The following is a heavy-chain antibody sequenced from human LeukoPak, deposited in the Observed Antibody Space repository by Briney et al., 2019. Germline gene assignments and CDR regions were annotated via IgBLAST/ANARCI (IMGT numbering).Heavy chain of an antibody. CDR2: ISYDGGKE. J-gene: IGHJ5*02. CDR1: GFTFSSYA. V-gene: IGHV3-30-3*01. Sequence: GGSLRLSCAASGFTFSSYALHWVRKAPGKGLERLSVISYDGGKEYYADSVKGRFTISRDNSKNTLYLQMNSLRGEDTAVYYCARDRNSASSNNWFDPWGQGTLVTVSS. CDR3: ARDRNSASSNNWFDP. D-gene: IGHD6-6*01.